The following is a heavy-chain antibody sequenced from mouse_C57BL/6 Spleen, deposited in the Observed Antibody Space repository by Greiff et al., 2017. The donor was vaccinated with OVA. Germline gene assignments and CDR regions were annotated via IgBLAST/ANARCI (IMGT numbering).Heavy chain of an antibody. V-gene: IGHV1-18*01. Sequence: EVQLQQSGPELVKPGASVKIPCKASGYTFTDYNMDWVKQSHGKSLEWIGDINPNNGGTIYNQKFKGKATLTLVKSSSTAYMELRSLTSEDTAVYYCARNYGSSGAMDYWGQGTSVTVSS. CDR2: INPNNGGT. J-gene: IGHJ4*01. CDR3: ARNYGSSGAMDY. CDR1: GYTFTDYN. D-gene: IGHD1-1*01.